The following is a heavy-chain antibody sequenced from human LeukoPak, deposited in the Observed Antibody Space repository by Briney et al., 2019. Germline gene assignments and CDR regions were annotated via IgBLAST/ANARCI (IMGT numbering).Heavy chain of an antibody. V-gene: IGHV3-23*01. CDR1: GFTFSNHG. CDR2: ISPSGDIT. Sequence: PGGTLRLSCAASGFTFSNHGMNWVRQAPGKGLEWVSGISPSGDITYYADSVKGRFTISGDNSKNTLHLEVISLTAEDTAVYYCAKERYYDSSGYYWFDPWGQGTLVTVSS. CDR3: AKERYYDSSGYYWFDP. J-gene: IGHJ5*02. D-gene: IGHD3-22*01.